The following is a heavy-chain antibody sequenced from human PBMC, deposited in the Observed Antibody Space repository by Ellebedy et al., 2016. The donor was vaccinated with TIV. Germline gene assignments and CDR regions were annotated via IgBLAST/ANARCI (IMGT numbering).Heavy chain of an antibody. CDR1: GFTFSSYT. CDR3: ARLVIYMDV. D-gene: IGHD2-2*01. V-gene: IGHV3-48*02. J-gene: IGHJ6*03. Sequence: GESLKISCAASGFTFSSYTMNWVRQAPGKGLEWVSYISSSSSTIYYADSVKGRFTISRDNAKNSLYLQMNSLRDEDTAVYYCARLVIYMDVWGKGTTVTVSS. CDR2: ISSSSSTI.